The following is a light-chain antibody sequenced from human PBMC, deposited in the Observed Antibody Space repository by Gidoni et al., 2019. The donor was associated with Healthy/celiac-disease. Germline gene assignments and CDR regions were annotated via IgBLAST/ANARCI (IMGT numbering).Light chain of an antibody. CDR1: QSLLHSNGYNY. CDR3: MQALQTPLT. CDR2: LGS. V-gene: IGKV2-28*01. Sequence: VMAQSPLSLPVTPGEPASISCRSSQSLLHSNGYNYSDWYLQKPGQSPQLLIYLGSNRASGVPDRCSGSGSGTDFTLKISRVEAEDGGVYYCMQALQTPLTFGGGTKVEIK. J-gene: IGKJ4*01.